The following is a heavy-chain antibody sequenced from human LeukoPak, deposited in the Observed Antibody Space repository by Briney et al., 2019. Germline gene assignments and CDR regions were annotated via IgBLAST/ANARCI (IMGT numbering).Heavy chain of an antibody. Sequence: ASVKVSCKASGYTSTGYYMHWVRQAPGQGLEWMGWINPNSGGTNHAQKFQGRVTMTRDTSICTVYMELSRLTSDDTAVFYCARRYYDALTGYYPFDHWGQGTLVTVSS. V-gene: IGHV1-2*02. CDR2: INPNSGGT. CDR3: ARRYYDALTGYYPFDH. D-gene: IGHD3-9*01. CDR1: GYTSTGYY. J-gene: IGHJ4*02.